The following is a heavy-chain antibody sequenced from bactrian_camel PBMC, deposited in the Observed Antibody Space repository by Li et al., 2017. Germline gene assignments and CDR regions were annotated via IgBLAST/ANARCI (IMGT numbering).Heavy chain of an antibody. CDR1: GFTFSNYA. Sequence: HVQLVESGGGLVQPGGSLRLSCAASGFTFSNYAMMWVRQAPGKGLEWVSAIDNFGGRTYYTDSVKGRFTISRDNAKNSLYLQLISLKTEDTAMYYCAKDSLVPEFYPGSYYYHADWGQGTQVTVS. D-gene: IGHD2*01. CDR2: IDNFGGRT. V-gene: IGHV3S1*01. J-gene: IGHJ4*01. CDR3: AKDSLVPEFYPGSYYYHAD.